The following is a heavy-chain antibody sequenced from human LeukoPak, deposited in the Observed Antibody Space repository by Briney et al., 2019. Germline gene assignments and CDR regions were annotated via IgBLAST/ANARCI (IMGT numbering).Heavy chain of an antibody. CDR3: ARALGGYNYGPYDS. CDR2: IWSDGSDK. Sequence: GGPLRLSCAASGFTFSSYGFHWVRQAPGKGLEWVAVIWSDGSDKYYSDSVRGRFTISRDNSDNTLYLQMNSLRAEDTAVYFCARALGGYNYGPYDSWGQGTLVSVSS. V-gene: IGHV3-33*01. CDR1: GFTFSSYG. J-gene: IGHJ4*02. D-gene: IGHD5-18*01.